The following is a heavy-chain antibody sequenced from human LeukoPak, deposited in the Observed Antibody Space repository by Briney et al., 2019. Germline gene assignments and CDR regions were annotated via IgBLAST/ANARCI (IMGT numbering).Heavy chain of an antibody. CDR3: AKDNYYDSSGYDPVDY. V-gene: IGHV1-69*01. CDR1: GGTFSSYA. CDR2: IIPIFGTA. D-gene: IGHD3-22*01. J-gene: IGHJ4*02. Sequence: GASVTVSCKASGGTFSSYAISWVRQAPGQGLEWMGGIIPIFGTANYAQKFQGRVTITADESTSTAYMELSSLRSEDTAVYYCAKDNYYDSSGYDPVDYGGQGTLVTVSS.